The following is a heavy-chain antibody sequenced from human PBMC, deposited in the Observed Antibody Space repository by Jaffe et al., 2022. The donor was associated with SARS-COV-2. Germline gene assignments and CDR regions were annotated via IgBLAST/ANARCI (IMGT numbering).Heavy chain of an antibody. CDR2: ISYDGSNK. V-gene: IGHV3-30-3*01. CDR1: GFTFSSYA. CDR3: ARDREGYDSSGYLFDY. D-gene: IGHD3-22*01. Sequence: QVQLVESGGGVVQPGRSLRLSCAASGFTFSSYAMHWVRQAPGKGLEWVAVISYDGSNKYYADSVKGRFTISRDNSKNTLYLQMNSLRAEDTAVYYCARDREGYDSSGYLFDYWGQGTLVTVSS. J-gene: IGHJ4*02.